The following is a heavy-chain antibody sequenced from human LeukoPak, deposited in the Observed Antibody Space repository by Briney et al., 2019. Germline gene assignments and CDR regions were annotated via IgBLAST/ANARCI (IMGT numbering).Heavy chain of an antibody. CDR2: IYPGDSDT. D-gene: IGHD3-10*01. J-gene: IGHJ3*02. CDR3: ALWFGPSSDAFDI. V-gene: IGHV5-51*01. Sequence: GESLKISCKGSGYSFTSYWIGWVRQMPGKGLEWMGIIYPGDSDTRYSPSSQGQVTISADKSISTAYLQWSSLKASDTAMYYCALWFGPSSDAFDIWGQGTMVTVSS. CDR1: GYSFTSYW.